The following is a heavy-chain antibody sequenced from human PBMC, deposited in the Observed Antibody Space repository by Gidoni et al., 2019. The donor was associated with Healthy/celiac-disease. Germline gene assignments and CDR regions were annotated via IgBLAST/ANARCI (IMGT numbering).Heavy chain of an antibody. Sequence: EVQLLESGGGLVQPGGSLRLSCEASGFTFSSYAMSWVRQAPGKGLEWVSAISGSGGSTYYADSVKGRFTISRDNSKNTLYLQMNSPRAEDTAVYYCAKDSDYYDSSGYYYDYWGQGTLVTVSS. CDR1: GFTFSSYA. CDR2: ISGSGGST. J-gene: IGHJ4*02. V-gene: IGHV3-23*01. D-gene: IGHD3-22*01. CDR3: AKDSDYYDSSGYYYDY.